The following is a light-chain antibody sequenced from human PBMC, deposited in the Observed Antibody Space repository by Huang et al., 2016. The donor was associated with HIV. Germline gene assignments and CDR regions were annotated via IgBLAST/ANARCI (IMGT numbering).Light chain of an antibody. Sequence: DIVMTQSPDSLAVSLGERYTINCKSSQTILHDSDSRNYLAWYQQKPGQPPKLLIHGASIRKSGVPDRFIGSGSGTDFTLTISSLQAEDVAVYYCQQCYSSPFTFGPGTNVDI. CDR2: GAS. CDR1: QTILHDSDSRNY. CDR3: QQCYSSPFT. V-gene: IGKV4-1*01. J-gene: IGKJ3*01.